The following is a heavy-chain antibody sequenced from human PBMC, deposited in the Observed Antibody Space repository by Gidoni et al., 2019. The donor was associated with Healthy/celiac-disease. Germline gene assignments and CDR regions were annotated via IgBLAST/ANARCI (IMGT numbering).Heavy chain of an antibody. D-gene: IGHD3-3*01. CDR2: IYSVGST. CDR1: GFTVSSNY. V-gene: IGHV3-66*01. CDR3: AREYNDFWSTRGGMDV. J-gene: IGHJ6*02. Sequence: EVQLVESGGGLVQPGGSLRLSCAASGFTVSSNYMSWFRQAPGKGLEWVSVIYSVGSTYYSDSVKGRFTISRDNSKNTLYLQMNSLRAEDTAVYYCAREYNDFWSTRGGMDVWGQGTTVTVSS.